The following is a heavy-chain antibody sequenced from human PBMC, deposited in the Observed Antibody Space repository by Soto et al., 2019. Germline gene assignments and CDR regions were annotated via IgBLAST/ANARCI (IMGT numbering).Heavy chain of an antibody. J-gene: IGHJ3*02. V-gene: IGHV3-48*04. Sequence: PGESQKISCTASGFTFSTYNRNWVRQDPAKGLEWVSYISGSSNAIYYADSVKGRFTISRDNAKNSLYLQMNSLRAEDTAVYYYARSRIAFFGELIISTFDIWGQGTMVTVSS. CDR3: ARSRIAFFGELIISTFDI. D-gene: IGHD3-3*01. CDR1: GFTFSTYN. CDR2: ISGSSNAI.